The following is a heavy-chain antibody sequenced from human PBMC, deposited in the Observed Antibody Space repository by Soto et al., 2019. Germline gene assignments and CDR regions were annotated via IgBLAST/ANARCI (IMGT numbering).Heavy chain of an antibody. CDR1: GDSVSSNSAA. D-gene: IGHD3-10*02. CDR3: ARVVPGWSAAYFDY. CDR2: TYYRSKWYN. J-gene: IGHJ4*02. V-gene: IGHV6-1*01. Sequence: KQSPTLSLTCAISGDSVSSNSAAWNWIRQSPSRGLEWLGRTYYRSKWYNDYAVTVKSRITINPDTSKNQFSLQLNSVTPEDTAVYYCARVVPGWSAAYFDYWGQGTLVTVSS.